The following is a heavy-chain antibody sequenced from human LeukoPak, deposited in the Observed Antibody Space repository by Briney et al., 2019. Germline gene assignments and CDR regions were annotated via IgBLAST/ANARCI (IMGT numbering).Heavy chain of an antibody. CDR2: ISWNSGSI. J-gene: IGHJ4*02. V-gene: IGHV3-9*01. Sequence: GRSLRLSCAASGFTFYDYAMHWVRQAPGKGLEWVSGISWNSGSIGYADSVKGRFTISRDNAKNSLYLQMNSLRAEDTALYYCAKDTNYYYDSSGYPDYWGQGTLVTVSS. D-gene: IGHD3-22*01. CDR1: GFTFYDYA. CDR3: AKDTNYYYDSSGYPDY.